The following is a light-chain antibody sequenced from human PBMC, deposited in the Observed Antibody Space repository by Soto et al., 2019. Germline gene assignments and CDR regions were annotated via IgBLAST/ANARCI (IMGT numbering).Light chain of an antibody. CDR2: DNS. J-gene: IGLJ1*01. Sequence: QSVLTQPPSVSGAPGQRVTISCTGSRSNIGAGYDVHWYQQLPGTAPKLLIYDNSNRPSGVPDRFSGSKSGTSASLAITGLQAEEEADYYCQSFDSSLRGSVFGTGTKLTVL. CDR1: RSNIGAGYD. V-gene: IGLV1-40*01. CDR3: QSFDSSLRGSV.